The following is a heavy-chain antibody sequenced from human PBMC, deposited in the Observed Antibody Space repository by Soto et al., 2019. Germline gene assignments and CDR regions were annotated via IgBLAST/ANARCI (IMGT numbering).Heavy chain of an antibody. Sequence: SETLSLTCAVSGDTMSSSDYYWGWIRKPPGKGLEWIGSIYYSGSTYYNPSLQSRVAISVDTSKNQFSLKLKSVTAADTAIYYCARRTVNIRTFYSGLKTHCFDYWGQGAPVTVSS. J-gene: IGHJ4*02. V-gene: IGHV4-39*01. CDR2: IYYSGST. CDR1: GDTMSSSDYY. D-gene: IGHD6-19*01. CDR3: ARRTVNIRTFYSGLKTHCFDY.